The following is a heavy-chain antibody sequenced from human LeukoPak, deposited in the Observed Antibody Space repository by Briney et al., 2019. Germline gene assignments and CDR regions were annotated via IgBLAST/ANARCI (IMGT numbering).Heavy chain of an antibody. CDR1: GFTFSRHW. CDR2: MNQDGSAI. J-gene: IGHJ4*02. Sequence: GGSLRLSCAASGFTFSRHWMSWVRQAPGKGLERVAHMNQDGSAIYSVDSVKGRFTISRDNDKNSLYLQMNGLTVADTAVYYCARTVAGYPDDHFDYWGQGTLVTVSS. D-gene: IGHD6-19*01. CDR3: ARTVAGYPDDHFDY. V-gene: IGHV3-7*01.